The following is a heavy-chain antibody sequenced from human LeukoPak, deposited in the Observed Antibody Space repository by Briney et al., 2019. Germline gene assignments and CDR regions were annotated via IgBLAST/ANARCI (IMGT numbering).Heavy chain of an antibody. D-gene: IGHD2-15*01. CDR2: ISGSGGST. V-gene: IGHV3-23*01. CDR1: GFTFSNYA. CDR3: AKNRGDITSSRVGCDY. Sequence: GGSLRLSCAASGFTFSNYAMTWVRQVPGKGLEWDSIISGSGGSTYYADSVKGRFTISRDNPKNTLYLQMNTLRAEDTAVYYCAKNRGDITSSRVGCDYWGQGALVTVSS. J-gene: IGHJ4*02.